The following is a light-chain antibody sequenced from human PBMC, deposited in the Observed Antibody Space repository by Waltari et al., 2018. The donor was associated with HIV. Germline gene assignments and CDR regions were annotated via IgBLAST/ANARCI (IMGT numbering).Light chain of an antibody. J-gene: IGKJ2*01. Sequence: TQSPLSLSVTLGQPAAISCKSNQSLAFRDGTSYLFWDHQGPGYPPRRLLYQVAHRDSGIPGRITGSGSDTDFTLRISRVEAEDAGFYFCMQATSWPHTFGQRTELQI. CDR3: MQATSWPHT. CDR2: QVA. CDR1: QSLAFRDGTSY. V-gene: IGKV2-30*01.